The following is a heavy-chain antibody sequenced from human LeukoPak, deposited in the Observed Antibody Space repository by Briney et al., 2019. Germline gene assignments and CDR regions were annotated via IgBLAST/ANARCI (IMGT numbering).Heavy chain of an antibody. Sequence: SETLSLTCAVYGGSFSGYSWSWLRQPPGKGLEWIGEINHSGSTNYNPSLTSRVTISVDTSKNQFSLKLSSVTAADTAVYYCARRRLWFGELLSPFDYWGQGTLVTVSS. CDR2: INHSGST. J-gene: IGHJ4*02. CDR3: ARRRLWFGELLSPFDY. V-gene: IGHV4-34*01. CDR1: GGSFSGYS. D-gene: IGHD3-10*01.